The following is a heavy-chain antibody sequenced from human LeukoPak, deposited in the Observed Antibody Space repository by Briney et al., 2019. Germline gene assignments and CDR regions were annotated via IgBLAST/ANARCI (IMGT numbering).Heavy chain of an antibody. Sequence: PGGSLRLSCAASGFTFSSYWMSWVRQAPGKGLEWVANIKQDGSEKYYVDSVKGRFTISRDNAKNSLYLQMNSLRAEDTAVYYCARGMKRWLQEVRTFDYWGQGTLVTVSS. V-gene: IGHV3-7*04. D-gene: IGHD5-24*01. CDR2: IKQDGSEK. J-gene: IGHJ4*02. CDR3: ARGMKRWLQEVRTFDY. CDR1: GFTFSSYW.